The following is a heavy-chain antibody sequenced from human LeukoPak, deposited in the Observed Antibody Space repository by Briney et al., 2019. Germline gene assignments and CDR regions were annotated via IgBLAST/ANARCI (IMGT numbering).Heavy chain of an antibody. D-gene: IGHD3-22*01. CDR3: ARDLRYDCSGYPQNDAFDI. CDR1: GYTFTSYG. J-gene: IGHJ3*02. CDR2: ISAYNGNT. V-gene: IGHV1-18*01. Sequence: GASVKVSCKASGYTFTSYGISWVRQAPGQGLEWMGWISAYNGNTNYAQKLQGRVTMTTDTSTSTAYMELRSLRSDDTAVYYCARDLRYDCSGYPQNDAFDIWGQGTMVTVSS.